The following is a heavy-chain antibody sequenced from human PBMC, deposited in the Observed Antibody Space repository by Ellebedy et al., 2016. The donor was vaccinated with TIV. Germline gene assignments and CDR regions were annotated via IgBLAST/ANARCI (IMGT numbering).Heavy chain of an antibody. CDR2: IYYSGST. CDR1: GGSISSGGYY. CDR3: VVRLTTFSPDY. D-gene: IGHD3-16*01. J-gene: IGHJ4*02. Sequence: SETLSLTXTVSGGSISSGGYYWSWIRQHPGKGLEWIGYIYYSGSTYYNPSLKSRVTISVDTSKNQFSLKLSSVTAADTAVYYCVVRLTTFSPDYWGQGTLVTVSS. V-gene: IGHV4-31*03.